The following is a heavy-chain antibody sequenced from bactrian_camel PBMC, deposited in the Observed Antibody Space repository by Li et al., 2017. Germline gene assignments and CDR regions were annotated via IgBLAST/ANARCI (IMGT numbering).Heavy chain of an antibody. Sequence: QLVESGGGLVQPGGSLRLSCAASGFTFSNYVMDWVRQAPGKGLEWVAGINRGGDSTDYADSVKGRFAISRDNAKNTVYLQMNNLKPEDTALYYCSVATTSGTFNYWGQGTQVTVS. CDR3: SVATTSGTFNY. V-gene: IGHV3S25*01. D-gene: IGHD5*01. J-gene: IGHJ4*01. CDR2: INRGGDST. CDR1: GFTFSNYV.